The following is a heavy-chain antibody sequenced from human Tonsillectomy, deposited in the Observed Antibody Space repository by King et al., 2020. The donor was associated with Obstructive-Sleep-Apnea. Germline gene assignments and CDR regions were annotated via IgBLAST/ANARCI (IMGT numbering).Heavy chain of an antibody. V-gene: IGHV3-30*04. CDR1: GFTFSSYP. D-gene: IGHD2-2*02. Sequence: VQLVESGGGVVQPGRSLRLSCAASGFTFSSYPMHWGRQAPGKGLEWVAVISYDGSNKYYADSVKGRFTISRDNSKNTLYLQMNSLRAEDTAVYYCARDRRYCTSTSCYTLYGMAVWGQGTTVTVSS. J-gene: IGHJ6*02. CDR2: ISYDGSNK. CDR3: ARDRRYCTSTSCYTLYGMAV.